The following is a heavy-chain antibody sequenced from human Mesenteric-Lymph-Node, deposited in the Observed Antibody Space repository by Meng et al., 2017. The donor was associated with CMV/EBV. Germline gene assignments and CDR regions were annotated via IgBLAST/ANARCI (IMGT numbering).Heavy chain of an antibody. J-gene: IGHJ5*02. CDR2: ISPGDSDT. Sequence: GGPLRLSCRASGYKFSTHWIGWVRQMSGKGLEWMGIISPGDSDTRYSPSFQGQVTISADKSNSAAYLQWNSLKASDTAMYYCARHHRSGTYETGFDPWGQGTLVTVSS. CDR1: GYKFSTHW. D-gene: IGHD1-26*01. V-gene: IGHV5-51*01. CDR3: ARHHRSGTYETGFDP.